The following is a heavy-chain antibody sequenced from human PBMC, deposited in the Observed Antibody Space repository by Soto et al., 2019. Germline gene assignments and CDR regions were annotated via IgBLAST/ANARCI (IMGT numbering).Heavy chain of an antibody. J-gene: IGHJ4*02. V-gene: IGHV1-46*03. CDR2: INPSGGST. CDR1: GYTFTSYY. CDR3: ARTNSSSWYGDY. Sequence: GASVKVSCKASGYTFTSYYMHWVRQAPGQGLEWIGIINPSGGSTSYAQKFQGRVTMTRDTSTSTVYMELSSLRSEDTAVYYCARTNSSSWYGDYWGQGPLVTASS. D-gene: IGHD6-13*01.